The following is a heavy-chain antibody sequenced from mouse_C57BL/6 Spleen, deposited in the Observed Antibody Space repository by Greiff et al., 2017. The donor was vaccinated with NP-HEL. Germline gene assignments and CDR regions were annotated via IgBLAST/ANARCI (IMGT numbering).Heavy chain of an antibody. V-gene: IGHV5-9*01. CDR3: ARHYDYGSYWYFDV. CDR2: ISGGGGNT. D-gene: IGHD1-1*01. Sequence: DVHLVESGGGLVKPGGSLKLSCAASGFTFSSYTMSWVRQTPEKRLEWVATISGGGGNTYYPDSVKGRFTISRDNAKNTLYLQMSSLRSEDTALYYCARHYDYGSYWYFDVWGTGTTVTVSS. CDR1: GFTFSSYT. J-gene: IGHJ1*03.